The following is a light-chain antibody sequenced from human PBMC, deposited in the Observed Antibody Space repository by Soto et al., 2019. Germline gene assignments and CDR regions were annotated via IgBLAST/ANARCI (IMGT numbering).Light chain of an antibody. CDR2: RNN. J-gene: IGLJ2*01. V-gene: IGLV1-47*01. Sequence: QSVLTQTPSASGTPGQMVTISCSGSSSNIGSNYVYWYQQLPGTAPKLLIYRNNQRPSGVPDRFSGSKSGTSASLAISGLRSEDETDYYCEAWDDSLSGVVFGGGTKLTVL. CDR1: SSNIGSNY. CDR3: EAWDDSLSGVV.